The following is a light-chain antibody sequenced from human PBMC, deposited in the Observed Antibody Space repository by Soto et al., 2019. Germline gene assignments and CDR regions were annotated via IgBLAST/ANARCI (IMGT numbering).Light chain of an antibody. J-gene: IGKJ1*01. CDR1: QSISNW. CDR2: KAS. CDR3: QQYSSSWT. Sequence: DIQMTQSPSTLSASVGDRVTMTCRASQSISNWLAWYQQKPGKAPKLLIYKASTLESGVPSRFSGSGSGTEFTLTISSLQPDDFATYYCQQYSSSWTFGQGTKVDIK. V-gene: IGKV1-5*03.